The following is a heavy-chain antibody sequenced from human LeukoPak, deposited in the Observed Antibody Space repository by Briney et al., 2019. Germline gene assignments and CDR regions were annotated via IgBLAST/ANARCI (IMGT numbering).Heavy chain of an antibody. J-gene: IGHJ6*02. CDR1: GDSVSSNSAA. CDR3: ARDRTSCYMGGDYYYYGMDV. Sequence: SQTLSLTCAISGDSVSSNSAAWNWIRQSPSRGLEWLGRTYYRSKWYNDYAVSVKSRITINPDTSKNQFSLQLNSVTPEDTAVYYCARDRTSCYMGGDYYYYGMDVWGQGTTVTVSS. V-gene: IGHV6-1*01. D-gene: IGHD2-2*02. CDR2: TYYRSKWYN.